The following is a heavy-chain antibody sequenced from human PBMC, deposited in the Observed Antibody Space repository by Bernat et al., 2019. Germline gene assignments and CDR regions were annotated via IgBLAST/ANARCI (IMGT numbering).Heavy chain of an antibody. J-gene: IGHJ3*02. Sequence: NKPGVSFKVSYKASGYTFTSYGISWVRHAPGQGLELMGWISAYNGNTNYAQKLQGRVTMTTDTDTSTAYMELRSLRSDDTAVYYCARERGDSSGYDPDAFDIWGQGTMVTVS. CDR3: ARERGDSSGYDPDAFDI. CDR2: ISAYNGNT. D-gene: IGHD3-22*01. CDR1: GYTFTSYG. V-gene: IGHV1-18*01.